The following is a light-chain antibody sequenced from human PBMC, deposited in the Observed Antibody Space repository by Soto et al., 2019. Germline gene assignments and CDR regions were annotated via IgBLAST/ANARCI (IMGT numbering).Light chain of an antibody. CDR3: QQTYSVPQT. J-gene: IGKJ1*01. CDR2: AAS. V-gene: IGKV1-39*01. Sequence: ASQSISNYLNWYQQKPGKAPVLLIFAASSLQSGVPSRFSGSRSGRNFTLAISSLQPADSAIYYCQQTYSVPQTFGRGTKVDIK. CDR1: QSISNY.